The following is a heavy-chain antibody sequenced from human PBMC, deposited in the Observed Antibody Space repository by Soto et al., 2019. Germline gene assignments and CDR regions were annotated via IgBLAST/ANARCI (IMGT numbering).Heavy chain of an antibody. V-gene: IGHV3-48*02. CDR3: ARDRSYGSGSYYPGLFDY. D-gene: IGHD3-10*01. Sequence: GGSLRLSCAASGFTFSSYSMNWVRQAQGKGLEWVSYISSSSSTIYYADSVKGRFTISRDNAKNSLYLQMNSLRDEDTAVYYCARDRSYGSGSYYPGLFDYWGQGTLVTVSS. J-gene: IGHJ4*02. CDR2: ISSSSSTI. CDR1: GFTFSSYS.